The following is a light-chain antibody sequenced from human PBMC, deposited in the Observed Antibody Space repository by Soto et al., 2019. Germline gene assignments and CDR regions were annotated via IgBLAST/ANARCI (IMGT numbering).Light chain of an antibody. CDR1: QSVSSSY. V-gene: IGKV3-20*01. CDR2: GAS. CDR3: QQYGSSRGWT. J-gene: IGKJ1*01. Sequence: EIVLTQSPGTLSLSPGERATLSCRASQSVSSSYLAWYQQKPGQAPRLLIYGASSRATGIPDRFSGSGSGTDFTLTISRLVPEDFAVYYCQQYGSSRGWTFGQGTKVEIK.